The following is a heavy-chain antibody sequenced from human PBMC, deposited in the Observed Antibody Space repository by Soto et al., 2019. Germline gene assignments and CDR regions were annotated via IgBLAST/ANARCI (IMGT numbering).Heavy chain of an antibody. CDR2: IRSKANSYAT. Sequence: EVQLVESGGGLVQPGGSLKLSCAASGFTFSGSAMHWVRQASGKGLEWVGRIRSKANSYATAYAASVKGRFTISRDDSKNPAYLHMNSLRTEATAVYDCKMGLLCCGAHWGQGTLVTVTS. D-gene: IGHD3-10*01. CDR1: GFTFSGSA. CDR3: KMGLLCCGAH. V-gene: IGHV3-73*02. J-gene: IGHJ4*02.